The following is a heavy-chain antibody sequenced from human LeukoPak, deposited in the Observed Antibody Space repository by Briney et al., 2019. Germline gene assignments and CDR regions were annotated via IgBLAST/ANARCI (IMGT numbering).Heavy chain of an antibody. CDR1: GFTFNTYA. V-gene: IGHV3-23*01. Sequence: GGSLRLSCAASGFTFNTYAMSWVRQAPGKGLEWVSSISGSGGSTYYADSVKGRFTISRDNSKNTLYLQMNSLTAEDTAVYHCAKDKSLRGYSDYWGQGTLVTVSS. CDR2: ISGSGGST. CDR3: AKDKSLRGYSDY. D-gene: IGHD3-22*01. J-gene: IGHJ4*02.